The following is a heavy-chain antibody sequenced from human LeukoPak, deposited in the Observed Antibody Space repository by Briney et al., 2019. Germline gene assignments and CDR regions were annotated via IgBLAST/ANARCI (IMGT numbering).Heavy chain of an antibody. CDR2: IRSKANSYAT. V-gene: IGHV3-73*01. Sequence: GGSLRLSCAASGFTFSGSAMHWVRQASGKGLEWAGRIRSKANSYATAYAASVKGRFTISRDDSKNTAYLQMNSLKTEDTAVYYCTRREVGATVDYWGQGTLVTVSS. D-gene: IGHD1-26*01. CDR1: GFTFSGSA. J-gene: IGHJ4*02. CDR3: TRREVGATVDY.